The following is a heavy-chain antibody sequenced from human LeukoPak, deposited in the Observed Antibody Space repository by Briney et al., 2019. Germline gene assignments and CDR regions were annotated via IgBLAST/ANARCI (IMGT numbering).Heavy chain of an antibody. V-gene: IGHV3-21*01. D-gene: IGHD1-26*01. CDR3: ARDRGSYYLNDAFDI. Sequence: PGGSLRLSCAASGFTFSSYSMNWVRQAPGKGLEWVSSISSSSSYIYYADSVKGRFTISRDNAKNSLYLQMNSLRAEDTAVYYCARDRGSYYLNDAFDIWGQGTMVTVSS. J-gene: IGHJ3*02. CDR1: GFTFSSYS. CDR2: ISSSSSYI.